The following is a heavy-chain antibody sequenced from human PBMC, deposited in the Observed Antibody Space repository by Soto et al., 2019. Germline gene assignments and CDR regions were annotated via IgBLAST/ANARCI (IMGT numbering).Heavy chain of an antibody. CDR1: GFTFSTYT. J-gene: IGHJ4*02. V-gene: IGHV3-23*01. CDR2: INAPGSPT. Sequence: GETLRLSCPASGFTFSTYTMNWVRQAPIKVLERDSGINAPGSPTYYAASVKGRFTVPRDNSKKMLFLQMNSLRDVDTAVYYCAKDRHPDGICTFYSWGPGTLVTVSS. D-gene: IGHD2-8*01. CDR3: AKDRHPDGICTFYS.